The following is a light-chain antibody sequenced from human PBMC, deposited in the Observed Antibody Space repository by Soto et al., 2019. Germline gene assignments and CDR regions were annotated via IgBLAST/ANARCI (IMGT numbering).Light chain of an antibody. CDR1: QSVSSY. V-gene: IGKV3-11*01. J-gene: IGKJ2*01. Sequence: EIVLTQSPATLSLSPGERATLSCRASQSVSSYLAWYQQKPGQAPRLLIYDASNRATGIPARFSGSGSGTDFTLNISSLEPEDFAVYYCQQRSNWPRNTFGQGTKLEIK. CDR3: QQRSNWPRNT. CDR2: DAS.